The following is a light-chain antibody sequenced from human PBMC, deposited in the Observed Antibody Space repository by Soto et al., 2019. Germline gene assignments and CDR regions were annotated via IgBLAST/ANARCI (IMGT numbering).Light chain of an antibody. CDR1: QRVSSSY. J-gene: IGKJ1*01. Sequence: EIVLTQSPGTLPLSPGERATLSCRASQRVSSSYLAWYQQKPGQAPRLLIYGASRRATGIPDRFSGSGSGTDFTLTISRLEPEDFAVYYCQQYGSSPETFGQGTKVEIK. CDR3: QQYGSSPET. V-gene: IGKV3-20*01. CDR2: GAS.